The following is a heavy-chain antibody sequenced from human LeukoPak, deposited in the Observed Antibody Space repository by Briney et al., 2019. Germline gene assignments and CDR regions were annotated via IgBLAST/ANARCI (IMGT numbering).Heavy chain of an antibody. J-gene: IGHJ6*03. V-gene: IGHV1-2*02. CDR3: ARGPLYYDFWSGSKRGYYYMDV. Sequence: ASVKVSCKASGYTFTDYYMNWVRLAPGQGLEWMGWINPNSGGTNYAQKFQGRVTMTRDTSISTAYMELSRLRSDDTAVYYCARGPLYYDFWSGSKRGYYYMDVWGKGTTVTVSS. CDR2: INPNSGGT. CDR1: GYTFTDYY. D-gene: IGHD3-3*01.